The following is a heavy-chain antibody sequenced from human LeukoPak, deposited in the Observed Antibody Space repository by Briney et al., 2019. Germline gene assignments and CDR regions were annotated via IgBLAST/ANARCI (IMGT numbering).Heavy chain of an antibody. V-gene: IGHV4-59*08. D-gene: IGHD4/OR15-4a*01. J-gene: IGHJ3*02. Sequence: PSETLSLTCTVSGGSISIYYWSWIRQPPGKGLEWIGYIAYSGITNYNPSLKSRVTTSLDTSNTQFSLKLRSVTATDTTVFYFARHRLGATRSFDIWGQGTMVSVCS. CDR2: IAYSGIT. CDR3: ARHRLGATRSFDI. CDR1: GGSISIYY.